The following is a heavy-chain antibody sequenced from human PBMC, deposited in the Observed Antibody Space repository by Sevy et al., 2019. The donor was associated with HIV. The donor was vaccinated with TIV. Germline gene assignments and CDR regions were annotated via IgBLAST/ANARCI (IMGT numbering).Heavy chain of an antibody. D-gene: IGHD3-10*01. J-gene: IGHJ4*02. CDR2: ISSSSTI. Sequence: GGSLRLSCAASGFTFSSYSMNWVRQAPGKGLEWVSYISSSSTIYYADSVKGRFTISRDNAKNSLYLQMNSLRDEDMAVYYCAREGDVLLWFGELSPYYFDYWGQGTLVTVSS. V-gene: IGHV3-48*02. CDR1: GFTFSSYS. CDR3: AREGDVLLWFGELSPYYFDY.